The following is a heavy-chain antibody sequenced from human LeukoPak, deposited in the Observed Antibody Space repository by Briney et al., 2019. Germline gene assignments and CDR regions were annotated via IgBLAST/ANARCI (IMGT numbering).Heavy chain of an antibody. V-gene: IGHV4-59*03. D-gene: IGHD3-16*01. CDR2: IYYSGST. CDR1: GGSISSYY. Sequence: SETLSLTCTVSGGSISSYYWSWIRQPPGKGLEWIGYIYYSGSTNYNPSLKSRVTISVDTSKNQFSLRLTSVTAADTAVYFCARGGVLPRGLDTWGQGTLVTVSS. J-gene: IGHJ5*02. CDR3: ARGGVLPRGLDT.